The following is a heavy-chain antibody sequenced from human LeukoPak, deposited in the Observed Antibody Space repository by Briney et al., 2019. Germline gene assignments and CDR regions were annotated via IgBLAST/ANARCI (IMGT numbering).Heavy chain of an antibody. D-gene: IGHD2-2*01. J-gene: IGHJ5*02. Sequence: GGSLRLSCAASGFTFSSYAMSWVRQAPGKGLEWVSAISGSGGSTYYADSVKGRFTISRDNSKNTLYLQMNSLRAEDTAVYYCAKGNHIVVVPAAPYNWFDPWGQGTLVTVSS. V-gene: IGHV3-23*01. CDR1: GFTFSSYA. CDR2: ISGSGGST. CDR3: AKGNHIVVVPAAPYNWFDP.